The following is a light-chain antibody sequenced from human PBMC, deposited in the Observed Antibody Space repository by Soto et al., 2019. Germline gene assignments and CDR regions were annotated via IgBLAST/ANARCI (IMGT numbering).Light chain of an antibody. CDR1: QSISNN. CDR3: QQYAGTPT. J-gene: IGKJ5*01. CDR2: GAS. V-gene: IGKV3-15*01. Sequence: EIVMTQSPATLSVSPGERATLSCRASQSISNNLAWYQQKPGQAPRLLIYGASTRANSIPARFSGSGSGTEFTLTISRLEPEDFAVYYCQQYAGTPTFGQGTRLEIK.